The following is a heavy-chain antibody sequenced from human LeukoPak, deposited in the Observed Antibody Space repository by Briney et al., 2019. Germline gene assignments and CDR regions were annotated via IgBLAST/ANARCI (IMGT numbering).Heavy chain of an antibody. CDR1: GGSISSSGYF. D-gene: IGHD2-21*01. V-gene: IGHV4-39*07. CDR3: AIHSFGCGGDCYTDV. CDR2: INHSGST. Sequence: SETLSLTCTVSGGSISSSGYFWGWIRQPPGKGLEWIGEINHSGSTNYNPSLKSRVTLSVDTSKNQFSLRLSSVTAADTAVYYCAIHSFGCGGDCYTDVWGKGTTVTVSS. J-gene: IGHJ6*04.